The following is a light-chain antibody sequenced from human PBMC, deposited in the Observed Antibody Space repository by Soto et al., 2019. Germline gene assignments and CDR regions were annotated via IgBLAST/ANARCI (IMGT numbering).Light chain of an antibody. CDR2: AAS. J-gene: IGKJ1*01. V-gene: IGKV1-8*01. CDR1: QGISTY. Sequence: AIRMTQSPSSISASTGDRVTIACRASQGISTYLAWYQQKPGEAPKFLIYAASTLQGGVPSRFSGSGSGTDFPLTISSLQSEDFATYYCQHYYSYPWTFGQGTKVEIK. CDR3: QHYYSYPWT.